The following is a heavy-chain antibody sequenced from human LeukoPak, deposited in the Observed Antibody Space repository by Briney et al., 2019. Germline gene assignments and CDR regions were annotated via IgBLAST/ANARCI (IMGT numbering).Heavy chain of an antibody. Sequence: GGSLRLSCAASGFTFSSYGMHWVRQAPGKGLEWVAFIRYDGSNKYYADSVKGRFTISRDNSKNTLYLQMNSLRAEDTAVYYCARALWFGETFPAYWGQGTLVTVSS. D-gene: IGHD3-10*01. J-gene: IGHJ4*02. CDR1: GFTFSSYG. V-gene: IGHV3-30*02. CDR3: ARALWFGETFPAY. CDR2: IRYDGSNK.